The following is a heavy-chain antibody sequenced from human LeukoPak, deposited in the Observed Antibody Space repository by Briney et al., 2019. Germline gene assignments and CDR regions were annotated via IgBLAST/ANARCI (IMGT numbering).Heavy chain of an antibody. CDR3: ARHVSPAGRPY. V-gene: IGHV4-38-2*02. CDR2: IYHSGST. CDR1: GYSISRGYY. J-gene: IGHJ4*02. D-gene: IGHD6-13*01. Sequence: SETLSLTCTVSGYSISRGYYWGWIRQPPGKGLEWIGSIYHSGSTYYNPSLKSRVTISVDTSKNQFSLKLSSVTAADTAVYYCARHVSPAGRPYWGQGTLVTVSS.